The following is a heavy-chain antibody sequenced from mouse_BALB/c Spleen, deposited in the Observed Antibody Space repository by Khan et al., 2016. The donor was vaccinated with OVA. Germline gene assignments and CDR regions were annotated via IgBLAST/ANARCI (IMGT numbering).Heavy chain of an antibody. CDR3: VRSSGYYFDY. CDR1: GFTFNTYA. J-gene: IGHJ2*01. V-gene: IGHV10-1*02. D-gene: IGHD3-1*01. Sequence: EVELVESGGGLVQPKGSLKLACAASGFTFNTYAMNWVRQAPGKGLEWVARIRNKSNNYATYYADSVKDRFTISRDDSQTMLYLQMSNLKTEDTTMYYCVRSSGYYFDYWGQGTTLTGSS. CDR2: IRNKSNNYAT.